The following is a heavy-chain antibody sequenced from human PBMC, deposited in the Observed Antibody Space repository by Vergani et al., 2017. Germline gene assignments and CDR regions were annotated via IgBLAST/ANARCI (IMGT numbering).Heavy chain of an antibody. D-gene: IGHD2-15*01. Sequence: VQLVQSGAEVKKPGSSVKVSCKASGGTFSSYSMNWVRQAPGKGLEWVSSISSSSSYIYYADSVKGRFTISRDNAKNSLYLQMNSLRAEDTAVYYCARVSLGGYYYGMDVWGQGTTVTVSS. CDR1: GGTFSSYS. J-gene: IGHJ6*02. CDR2: ISSSSSYI. V-gene: IGHV3-21*01. CDR3: ARVSLGGYYYGMDV.